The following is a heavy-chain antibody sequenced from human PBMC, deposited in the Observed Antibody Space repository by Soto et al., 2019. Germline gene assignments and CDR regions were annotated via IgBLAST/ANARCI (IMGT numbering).Heavy chain of an antibody. J-gene: IGHJ6*02. Sequence: PGGSLRLSCAASGFTFSSYAMSWVRQAPGKGLEWVSAISGSGGSTYYADSVKGRFTISRDNSKNTLYLQMNRLRAVDTAVYYCAHLPLLTISGGYLVHSGMDVWGQGTTDTVSS. CDR2: ISGSGGST. CDR3: AHLPLLTISGGYLVHSGMDV. D-gene: IGHD3-3*01. CDR1: GFTFSSYA. V-gene: IGHV3-23*01.